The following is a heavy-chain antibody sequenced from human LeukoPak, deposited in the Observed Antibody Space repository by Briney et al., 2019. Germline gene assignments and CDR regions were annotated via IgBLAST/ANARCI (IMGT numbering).Heavy chain of an antibody. Sequence: GGSLRLACVAYGFNFVDYGMMWVRQAPGKGLEWVATIGPRGIGEHHADSVKGRFTISRDDSKNTLYLQMNSLRAEDTAVYNCAIDPSTLTPTDDYWGQGTLVTVSS. CDR1: GFNFVDYG. CDR2: IGPRGIGE. V-gene: IGHV3-23*01. J-gene: IGHJ4*02. CDR3: AIDPSTLTPTDDY.